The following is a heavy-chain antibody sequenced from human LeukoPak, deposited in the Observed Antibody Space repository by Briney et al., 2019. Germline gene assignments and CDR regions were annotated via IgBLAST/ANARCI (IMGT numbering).Heavy chain of an antibody. D-gene: IGHD3-22*01. Sequence: GASVKVSCKASGYTFTSYGISWVRQAPGQGLEWMGWISAYNGNTNYAQKLQGRVTMTTDTSTSTAYMELRSLRSDDTAVYYCARSATNYYDSSGYYDPFDYWGQGTLVTVSS. V-gene: IGHV1-18*01. CDR1: GYTFTSYG. J-gene: IGHJ4*02. CDR2: ISAYNGNT. CDR3: ARSATNYYDSSGYYDPFDY.